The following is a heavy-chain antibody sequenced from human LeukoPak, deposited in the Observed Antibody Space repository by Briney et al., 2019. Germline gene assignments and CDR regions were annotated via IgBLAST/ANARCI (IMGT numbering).Heavy chain of an antibody. J-gene: IGHJ3*02. V-gene: IGHV4-31*03. CDR1: GGSISSGGYY. CDR2: IYYSGST. D-gene: IGHD3-22*01. Sequence: PSETLSLTCTVSGGSISSGGYYWSWIRQHPGKGLEWIGYIYYSGSTYYNPSLKSRVTISVDTSKNQFSLKLSSVTAADTAVYYCARDYRKDYYDSSGYYHRAFDIWGQGTMVTVSS. CDR3: ARDYRKDYYDSSGYYHRAFDI.